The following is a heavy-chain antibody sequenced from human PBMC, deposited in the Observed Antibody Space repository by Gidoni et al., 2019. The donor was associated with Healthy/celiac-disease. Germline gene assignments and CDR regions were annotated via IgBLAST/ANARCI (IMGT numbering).Heavy chain of an antibody. V-gene: IGHV4-34*01. CDR3: GGGNRTEGFDY. D-gene: IGHD2-15*01. Sequence: QVQLQQWGAGLLKPSETLSLTCAVYGGSFSGYYWSWIRQPPGKGLEWIGEINHSGSTNYNPSLKSRVTISVDTSKNQFSLKLSSVTAADTAVYYCGGGNRTEGFDYWGQGTLVTVSS. CDR2: INHSGST. J-gene: IGHJ4*02. CDR1: GGSFSGYY.